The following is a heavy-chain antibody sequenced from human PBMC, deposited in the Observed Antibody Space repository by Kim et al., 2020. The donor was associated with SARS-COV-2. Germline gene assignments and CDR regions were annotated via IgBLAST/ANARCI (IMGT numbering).Heavy chain of an antibody. Sequence: SETLSLTCAVSGGSISSGGYSWSWIRQPPGKGLEWIGYIYHSGSTYYNPSLKSRVTISVDRSKNQFSLKLSSVTAADTAVYYCARGGYCSSTSCYTTEFDPWGQGTLVTVSS. CDR1: GGSISSGGYS. J-gene: IGHJ5*02. D-gene: IGHD2-2*02. CDR2: IYHSGST. CDR3: ARGGYCSSTSCYTTEFDP. V-gene: IGHV4-30-2*01.